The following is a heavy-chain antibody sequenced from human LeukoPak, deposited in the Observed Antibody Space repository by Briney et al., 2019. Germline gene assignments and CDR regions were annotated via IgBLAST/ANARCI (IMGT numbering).Heavy chain of an antibody. CDR1: GGSISGTDLY. CDR3: EKDSHLDV. V-gene: IGHV4-39*01. Sequence: PSGTLSLTCTVSGGSISGTDLYWGWIRQLPGTGLEWIGNIHSSGNSFCNPSLKSRVTISVDTSKNQFSLKLSSVTAADTAVYYCEKDSHLDVWGHGATVTVSS. D-gene: IGHD2-15*01. J-gene: IGHJ6*02. CDR2: IHSSGNS.